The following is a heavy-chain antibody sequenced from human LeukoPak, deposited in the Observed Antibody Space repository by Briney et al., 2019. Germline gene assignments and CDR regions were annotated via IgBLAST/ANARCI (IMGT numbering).Heavy chain of an antibody. CDR1: GYTFTGYY. D-gene: IGHD3-10*01. J-gene: IGHJ5*02. Sequence: ASVKVSCKASGYTFTGYYMHWVRQAPGQGLEWMGWINPNSGGTNYAQKFQGRVTMTRDTSISTAYMELSRLRSDDTAVYYCARDQLWFGELRYWFDPWGQGTLVTVSS. V-gene: IGHV1-2*02. CDR3: ARDQLWFGELRYWFDP. CDR2: INPNSGGT.